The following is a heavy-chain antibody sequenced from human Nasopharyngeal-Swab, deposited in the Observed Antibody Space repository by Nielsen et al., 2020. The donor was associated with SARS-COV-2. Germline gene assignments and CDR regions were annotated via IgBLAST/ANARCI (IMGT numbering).Heavy chain of an antibody. V-gene: IGHV3-21*01. CDR2: ISSTGDYI. Sequence: GESLKISCAASGFTFRSYGIHWVRQAPGKGLEWVSAISSTGDYIYYAASVKGRFTISRDNAKNSVFLQMNSLRAEDTAVYYCVRDTPAMFAYWGQGTLVTVSS. J-gene: IGHJ4*02. CDR1: GFTFRSYG. CDR3: VRDTPAMFAY.